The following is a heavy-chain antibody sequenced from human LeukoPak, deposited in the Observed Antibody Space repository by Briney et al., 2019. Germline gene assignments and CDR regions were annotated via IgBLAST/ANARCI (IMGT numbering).Heavy chain of an antibody. V-gene: IGHV3-9*01. CDR3: AKVHCSSTSCYSAFDY. CDR1: GFTFDDYA. J-gene: IGHJ4*02. Sequence: GRSLRLSCEASGFTFDDYAMHWVRQAPGKGLEWVSGISWNSGSIGYADSVKGRFTISRDNAKNSLYLQMNSLRAEDTALYYCAKVHCSSTSCYSAFDYWGQGTLVTVSS. CDR2: ISWNSGSI. D-gene: IGHD2-2*01.